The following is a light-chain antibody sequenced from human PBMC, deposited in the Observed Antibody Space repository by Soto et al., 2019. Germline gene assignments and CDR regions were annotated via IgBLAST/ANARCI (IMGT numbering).Light chain of an antibody. CDR2: GTS. CDR1: QSISNNH. J-gene: IGKJ4*02. CDR3: EYYGCSIT. Sequence: EIVLTQSPGTLSLSPGERVTLSCRASQSISNNHLAWYQHKPGQAPRRLIHGTSNRATGIPYRFSGSRSGTDLTLTFSRLEPEDFEVYYGEYYGCSITFGGGTQVEIK. V-gene: IGKV3-20*01.